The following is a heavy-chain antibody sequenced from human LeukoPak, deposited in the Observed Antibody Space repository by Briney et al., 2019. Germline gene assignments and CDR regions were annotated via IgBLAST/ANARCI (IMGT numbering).Heavy chain of an antibody. CDR2: INPSGGST. CDR1: GYTFITYY. V-gene: IGHV1-46*01. D-gene: IGHD2-21*02. J-gene: IGHJ4*02. Sequence: ASVKVSCKASGYTFITYYMHWVRQAPGQGLEWMGIINPSGGSTSYAQKFQGRVTMTGDTSTGTVYMELSSLRSEDTAVYYCARSRLLLDYWGQGTLVTVSS. CDR3: ARSRLLLDY.